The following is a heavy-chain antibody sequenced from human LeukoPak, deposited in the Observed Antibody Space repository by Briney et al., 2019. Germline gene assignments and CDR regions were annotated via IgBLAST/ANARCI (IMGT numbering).Heavy chain of an antibody. CDR1: GHTFTSYD. CDR2: MNPNSGNT. D-gene: IGHD6-6*01. J-gene: IGHJ6*03. V-gene: IGHV1-8*01. CDR3: ALGSSSSLYHYYYMDV. Sequence: ASVKVSCKASGHTFTSYDINWVRQATGQGFEWMGWMNPNSGNTGYAQKFQGRVTMTRNTSISTAYMELSSLRSEDTAVYYCALGSSSSLYHYYYMDVWGKGTTVTVSS.